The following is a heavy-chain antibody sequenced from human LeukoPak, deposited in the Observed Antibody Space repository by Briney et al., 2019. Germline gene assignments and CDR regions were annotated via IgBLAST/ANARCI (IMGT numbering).Heavy chain of an antibody. J-gene: IGHJ5*02. V-gene: IGHV3-11*01. CDR1: GFTFNDYY. CDR3: ATDGAGFDT. Sequence: GGSLRLSCAASGFTFNDYYMSWIRQAPGKGLEWLSYINIGGTNTHYADSVKGRFAISRDNAKKSLYLEMNNLRAEDTAVYYCATDGAGFDTWGQGVLVAVSS. CDR2: INIGGTNT.